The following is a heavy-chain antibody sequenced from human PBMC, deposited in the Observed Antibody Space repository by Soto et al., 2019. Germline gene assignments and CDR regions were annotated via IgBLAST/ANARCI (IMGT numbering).Heavy chain of an antibody. Sequence: EVQLLESGGGLVQPGGSLRLSCAASGFTFSTYAMTWVRQAPGKGLEWVAVISGSGGSTYDADSVKGRFTISRDNSKNTLYLQMNSLRAEDTAVYYCARRTEYGDPRNSDFDYWGQGTLVAVSS. J-gene: IGHJ4*02. CDR3: ARRTEYGDPRNSDFDY. CDR1: GFTFSTYA. D-gene: IGHD4-17*01. CDR2: ISGSGGST. V-gene: IGHV3-23*01.